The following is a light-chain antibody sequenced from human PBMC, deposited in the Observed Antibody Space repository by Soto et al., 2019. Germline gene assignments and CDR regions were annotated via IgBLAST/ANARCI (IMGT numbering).Light chain of an antibody. J-gene: IGKJ5*01. CDR2: TAS. V-gene: IGKV1-27*01. CDR3: QKYNSALT. Sequence: DIQMTQSPSSLAASIGDTVTSTCRASQDISNYLAWYQQTPGKVPKLLIYTASTLQSGVPSRFSGSGSGTGFTLTISSLQPEDVATYYCQKYNSALTFGQGTRLEIK. CDR1: QDISNY.